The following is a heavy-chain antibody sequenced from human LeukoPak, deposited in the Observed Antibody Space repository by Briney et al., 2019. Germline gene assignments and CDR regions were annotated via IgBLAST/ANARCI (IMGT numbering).Heavy chain of an antibody. V-gene: IGHV4-30-2*01. Sequence: PSETLSLTCVVSGDSISSGTYSWSWIRQPPGKGLEWIGYIFHTGSTFYNPSLKSRVTISVDTSKNQFSLRLNSVTAADTAVYYCARDYYYDSSGYYIHGSGAFDIWGQGTMVTVSS. CDR2: IFHTGST. J-gene: IGHJ3*02. D-gene: IGHD3-22*01. CDR3: ARDYYYDSSGYYIHGSGAFDI. CDR1: GDSISSGTYS.